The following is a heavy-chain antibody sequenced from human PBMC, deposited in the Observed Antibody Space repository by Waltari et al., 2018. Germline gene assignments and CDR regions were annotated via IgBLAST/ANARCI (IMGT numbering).Heavy chain of an antibody. CDR2: IYSGGRT. V-gene: IGHV3-NL1*01. Sequence: QVQLVESGGGVVRPGGSLRLSCAASGSTFSAYGLPWVRQAPGKGLEWVSVIYSGGRTYYADSVKGRFTISRDNSKNTLYLQMNSLRAEDTAVYYCASSGSSGFDYWGQGTLVTVSS. J-gene: IGHJ4*02. D-gene: IGHD1-26*01. CDR3: ASSGSSGFDY. CDR1: GSTFSAYG.